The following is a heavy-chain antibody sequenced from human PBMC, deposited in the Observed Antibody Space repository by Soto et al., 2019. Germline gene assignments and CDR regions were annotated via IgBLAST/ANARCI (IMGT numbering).Heavy chain of an antibody. D-gene: IGHD3-9*01. CDR1: GFTFSSYA. Sequence: GGSLRLSCAASGFTFSSYAMSWVRQAPGKGPEWVSGIVASGDSTYYADSVKGRSTISRDNSKNTLYLQMNSLRAEDTAVYYCAKLRYFDWLLSFFDYWGQGALVTVSS. CDR3: AKLRYFDWLLSFFDY. CDR2: IVASGDST. J-gene: IGHJ4*02. V-gene: IGHV3-23*01.